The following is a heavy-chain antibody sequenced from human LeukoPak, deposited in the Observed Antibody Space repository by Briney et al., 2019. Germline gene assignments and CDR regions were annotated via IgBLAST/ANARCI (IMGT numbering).Heavy chain of an antibody. CDR1: GFTFSSYA. Sequence: PGRSLRLSCAASGFTFSSYAMHWVRQAPGKGLEWVAVISCDGSNKYYADSVKGRFTISRDNSKNTLYLQMNSLRAEDTAVYYCARGGDYGDYGLYYFDYWGQGTLVTVSS. CDR2: ISCDGSNK. J-gene: IGHJ4*02. CDR3: ARGGDYGDYGLYYFDY. D-gene: IGHD4-17*01. V-gene: IGHV3-30-3*01.